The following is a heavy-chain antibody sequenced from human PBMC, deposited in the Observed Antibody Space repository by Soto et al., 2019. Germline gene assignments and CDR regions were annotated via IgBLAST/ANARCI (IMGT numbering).Heavy chain of an antibody. CDR2: IYPGDSDT. V-gene: IGHV5-51*01. Sequence: VESLKISCNGSGYSFTSYWIGWVRQMPGKGLEWMGIIYPGDSDTRYSPSFQGQVTISADKSISTAYLQWSSLKASDTAMYYCIRGYSYGTYGMDVWGQGTTVTVSS. D-gene: IGHD5-18*01. CDR1: GYSFTSYW. CDR3: IRGYSYGTYGMDV. J-gene: IGHJ6*02.